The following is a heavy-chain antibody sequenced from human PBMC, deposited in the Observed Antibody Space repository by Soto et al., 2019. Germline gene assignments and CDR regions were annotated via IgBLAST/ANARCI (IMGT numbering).Heavy chain of an antibody. CDR1: GFTFSSYG. Sequence: QVQLVESGGGVVQPGRSLRLSCAASGFTFSSYGMHWVRQAPGKGLEWVAVISYDGSNKYYADSVKGRFTISRDNSKNPLYLQMNSLRAEDTAVYYCAKDRNNWNCVLDVWGQGTTVTVSS. V-gene: IGHV3-30*18. D-gene: IGHD1-20*01. J-gene: IGHJ6*02. CDR3: AKDRNNWNCVLDV. CDR2: ISYDGSNK.